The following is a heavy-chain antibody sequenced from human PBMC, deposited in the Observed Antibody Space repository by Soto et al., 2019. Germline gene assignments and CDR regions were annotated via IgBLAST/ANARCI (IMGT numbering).Heavy chain of an antibody. CDR2: INAGNGNT. Sequence: QVQLVQSGAEEKKPGASVKVSCKASGYTFTSYAMHWVRQAPGQRLEWMGWINAGNGNTKYSQKFQGRVTITRDTSASTAYMELSSLRSEDTAVYYCARGRLVPAAIPNWFDPWGQGTLVTVSS. D-gene: IGHD2-2*01. V-gene: IGHV1-3*05. J-gene: IGHJ5*02. CDR3: ARGRLVPAAIPNWFDP. CDR1: GYTFTSYA.